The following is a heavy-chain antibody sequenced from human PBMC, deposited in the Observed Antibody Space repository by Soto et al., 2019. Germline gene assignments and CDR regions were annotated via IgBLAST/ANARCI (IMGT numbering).Heavy chain of an antibody. Sequence: PGGSLRLSCAASGFTFSSYSMNWVRQAPGKGLEWVSSISSSSSYIYYADSVKGRFTISRDNAKSSLYLQMNSLRAEDTAVYYCARTSAVITTPAAFDIWGQGTMVTVSS. CDR1: GFTFSSYS. J-gene: IGHJ3*02. V-gene: IGHV3-21*01. CDR2: ISSSSSYI. D-gene: IGHD3-22*01. CDR3: ARTSAVITTPAAFDI.